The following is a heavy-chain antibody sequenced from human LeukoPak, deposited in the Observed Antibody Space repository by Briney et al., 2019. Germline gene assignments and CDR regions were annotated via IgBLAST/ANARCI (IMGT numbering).Heavy chain of an antibody. D-gene: IGHD1-1*01. CDR2: VFHTGTT. Sequence: PSETLSLTCTVSGGSIGAYFWSWIRQLPGKELEWIGNVFHTGTTNYNPSLKSRVTISVDTSKNQFSLKVSSVTAADTAVYYCARRTLYGNFVRWFDPWGQGALVTVSS. CDR1: GGSIGAYF. J-gene: IGHJ5*02. CDR3: ARRTLYGNFVRWFDP. V-gene: IGHV4-59*01.